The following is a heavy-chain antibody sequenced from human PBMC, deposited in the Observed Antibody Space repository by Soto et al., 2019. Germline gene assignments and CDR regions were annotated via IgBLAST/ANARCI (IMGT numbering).Heavy chain of an antibody. CDR1: GYTFTSYG. J-gene: IGHJ6*02. V-gene: IGHV1-18*04. CDR2: ISAYNGNT. CDR3: ARGGYSSSWHLRSYYYYGMDV. D-gene: IGHD6-13*01. Sequence: GAAVKVSCKASGYTFTSYGISWVRQAPGQGLEWMGWISAYNGNTNYAQKLQGRVTMTTDTSTSTAYMELRSLRSDDTAVYYCARGGYSSSWHLRSYYYYGMDVWGQGTTVTVSS.